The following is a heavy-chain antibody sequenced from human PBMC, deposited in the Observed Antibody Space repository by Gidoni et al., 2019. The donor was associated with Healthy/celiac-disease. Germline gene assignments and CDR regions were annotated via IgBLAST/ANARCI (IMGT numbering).Heavy chain of an antibody. CDR1: GFTFSSYA. V-gene: IGHV3-30*04. CDR3: ARDRLQYCSGGSCFTYGMDV. Sequence: QVQLVDSGGGVVQPGRSLRLSCAASGFTFSSYALHWVRQAPGKGLEWVAVISYDGSNKYYADSVKGRFTISRDNSKNTLYLQMNSLRAEDTAVYYCARDRLQYCSGGSCFTYGMDVWGQGTTVTVSS. D-gene: IGHD2-15*01. CDR2: ISYDGSNK. J-gene: IGHJ6*02.